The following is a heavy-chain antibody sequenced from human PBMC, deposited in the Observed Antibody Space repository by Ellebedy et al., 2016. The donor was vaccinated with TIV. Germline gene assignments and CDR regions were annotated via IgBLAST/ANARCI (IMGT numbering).Heavy chain of an antibody. CDR1: GGSFSGYY. V-gene: IGHV4-34*01. CDR3: AEGRSGWYYFDY. D-gene: IGHD6-19*01. CDR2: VNQSGRT. Sequence: SETLSLTCAVYGGSFSGYYWSRVRQPPGKGLEWIGEVNQSGRTNYHPSLKSRVTISVDTSKNQFSLRLSSVTAADTAVYYCAEGRSGWYYFDYWGHGTLVTVSS. J-gene: IGHJ4*01.